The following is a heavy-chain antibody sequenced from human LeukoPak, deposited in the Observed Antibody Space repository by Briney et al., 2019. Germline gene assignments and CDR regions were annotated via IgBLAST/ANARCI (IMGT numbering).Heavy chain of an antibody. V-gene: IGHV1-69*13. CDR2: IIPIFGTA. CDR3: ARAVYYYDSSGYRESHAFDI. Sequence: EASVKVSCTASGGTFSSYAISWVRQAPGQGLEWTGGIIPIFGTANYAQKFQGRVTITADESTSTAYMELSSLRSEDTAVYYCARAVYYYDSSGYRESHAFDIWGQGTMVTVSS. CDR1: GGTFSSYA. J-gene: IGHJ3*02. D-gene: IGHD3-22*01.